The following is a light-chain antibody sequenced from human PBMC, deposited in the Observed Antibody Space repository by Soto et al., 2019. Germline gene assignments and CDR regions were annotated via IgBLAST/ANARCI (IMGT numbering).Light chain of an antibody. Sequence: QSALTQPPSASGSPGQSVTISCTGTSSDVGGYNYVSWYQQHPGRVSKLIMSEVTKRPSGVPDRFSASKSGNTASLTVSGLQADDEADYYCSSYVGTGTVIFGGGTKVTVL. V-gene: IGLV2-8*01. CDR1: SSDVGGYNY. J-gene: IGLJ2*01. CDR3: SSYVGTGTVI. CDR2: EVT.